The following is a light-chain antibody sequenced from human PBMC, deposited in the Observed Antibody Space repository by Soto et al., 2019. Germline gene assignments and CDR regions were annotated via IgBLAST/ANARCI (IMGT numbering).Light chain of an antibody. CDR2: KAS. Sequence: IQMNQSPSTLSGSVGDRVTITCRASQTISSWLAWYQQKPGKAPKLLIYKASTLKSGVPSRFSGSGSGTEFTLTISRLQHDDFATYYCQHYNSYSEAFGQGTKVDI. J-gene: IGKJ1*01. CDR3: QHYNSYSEA. V-gene: IGKV1-5*03. CDR1: QTISSW.